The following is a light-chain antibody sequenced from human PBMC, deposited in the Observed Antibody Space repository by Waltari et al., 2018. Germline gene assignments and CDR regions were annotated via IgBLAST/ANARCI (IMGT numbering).Light chain of an antibody. V-gene: IGKV3-20*01. CDR1: QNVGTY. J-gene: IGKJ1*01. CDR3: QNHERLPAM. Sequence: EIVLTQSQGTLSLSPGEKYPLPFRASQNVGTYLAWYHQKTGQAPRPLIYHASSRATGIPDRFSGSGSGTDFSLTISRLEPEDFAVYYCQNHERLPAMFGQGTNVEIK. CDR2: HAS.